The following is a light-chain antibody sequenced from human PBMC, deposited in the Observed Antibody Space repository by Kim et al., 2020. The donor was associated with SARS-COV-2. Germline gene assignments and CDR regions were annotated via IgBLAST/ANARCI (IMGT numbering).Light chain of an antibody. CDR2: LTSDGSH. Sequence: VKLTCTLSSGHSSYAIAWHQQQPEKGPRYLMKLTSDGSHSKGDGIPDRFSGSSSGAERYLTISSLQSEDEADYYCQTWGTGINWVFGGGTQLTVL. CDR3: QTWGTGINWV. V-gene: IGLV4-69*01. J-gene: IGLJ3*02. CDR1: SGHSSYA.